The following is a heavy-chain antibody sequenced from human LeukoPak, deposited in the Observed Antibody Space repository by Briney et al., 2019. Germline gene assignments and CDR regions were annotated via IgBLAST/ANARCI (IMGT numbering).Heavy chain of an antibody. CDR1: GFTFGSYA. D-gene: IGHD2-2*02. J-gene: IGHJ4*02. Sequence: GESLRLSCAASGFTFGSYAMSWVRQTPGKSLEWVSIITNGGVTTYYADSVRGRFTISRDNSKNMLYLQMNSLRAEDTAMYYCARYRHLYYWGQGTLVTVSS. CDR2: ITNGGVTT. V-gene: IGHV3-23*01. CDR3: ARYRHLYY.